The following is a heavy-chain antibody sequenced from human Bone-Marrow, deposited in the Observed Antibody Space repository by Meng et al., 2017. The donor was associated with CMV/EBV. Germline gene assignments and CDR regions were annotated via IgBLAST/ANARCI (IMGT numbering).Heavy chain of an antibody. CDR3: ARDSRYGGNHHDAFDI. CDR2: IYYSGST. V-gene: IGHV4-59*12. J-gene: IGHJ3*02. CDR1: GGSISSYY. Sequence: SETLSLTCTVSGGSISSYYWSWIRQPPGKGLEWIGYIYYSGSTNYNPSLKSRVTISVDTSKHQFSLRLNSVTAADTAMYYCARDSRYGGNHHDAFDIWGQGTMVTVSS. D-gene: IGHD4-23*01.